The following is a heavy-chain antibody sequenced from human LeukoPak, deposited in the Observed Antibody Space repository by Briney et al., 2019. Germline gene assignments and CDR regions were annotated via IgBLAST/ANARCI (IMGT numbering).Heavy chain of an antibody. Sequence: GESLQISCKGSGYSFSSYWIGWVRQMPGKGLEWMGIIYPRDSDTRYSPSFQGQVTISADKSINTAYLQWSSLKASDTAMYYCARVVPDSGSYFDYWGQGTLVTVSS. V-gene: IGHV5-51*01. CDR1: GYSFSSYW. J-gene: IGHJ4*02. D-gene: IGHD1-26*01. CDR3: ARVVPDSGSYFDY. CDR2: IYPRDSDT.